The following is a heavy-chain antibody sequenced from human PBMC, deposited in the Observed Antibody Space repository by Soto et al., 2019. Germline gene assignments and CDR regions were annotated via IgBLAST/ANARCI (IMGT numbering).Heavy chain of an antibody. V-gene: IGHV4-38-2*02. CDR1: GYSISSGYY. D-gene: IGHD3-3*01. Sequence: QVQLQESGPGLVKPSETLSLTCAVSGYSISSGYYWGWIRQPPGKGLEWIGSIYHSGSTYYNPSLKSRVTISVDTSKNQFSLKLSSVTAADTAVYYCARDWRLDITIFGVVPGAFDPWGQGTLVTVSS. CDR2: IYHSGST. J-gene: IGHJ5*02. CDR3: ARDWRLDITIFGVVPGAFDP.